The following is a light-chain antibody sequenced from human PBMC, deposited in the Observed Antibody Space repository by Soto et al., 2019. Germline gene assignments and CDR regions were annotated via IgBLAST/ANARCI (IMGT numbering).Light chain of an antibody. J-gene: IGKJ4*01. Sequence: DIQMTQSPSSLSASVGDRVTISCRASQGISNYLAWYQQKPGKVPKLLIYAASTLQSGVPSRFSGSGSGTDFTLTISSLQPEAVATYYCQKYNSALPLTFGGGTKVEIK. CDR2: AAS. V-gene: IGKV1-27*01. CDR3: QKYNSALPLT. CDR1: QGISNY.